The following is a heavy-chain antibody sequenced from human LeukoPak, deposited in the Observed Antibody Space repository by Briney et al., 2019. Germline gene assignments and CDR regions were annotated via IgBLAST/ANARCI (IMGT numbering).Heavy chain of an antibody. J-gene: IGHJ4*02. CDR3: ARGSVFMGYASFDY. CDR1: GGSFSGYY. Sequence: SETLSLTCAVYGGSFSGYYWSWIRQPPGKGLEWIGEINHSGSTNYNPSLKSRVTISVDTSKNQFSLKLSSVTAADTAVYYCARGSVFMGYASFDYWGQGALVTVSS. V-gene: IGHV4-34*01. CDR2: INHSGST. D-gene: IGHD2-2*01.